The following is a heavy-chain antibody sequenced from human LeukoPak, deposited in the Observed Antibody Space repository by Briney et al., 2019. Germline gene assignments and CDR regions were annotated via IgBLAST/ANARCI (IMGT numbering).Heavy chain of an antibody. CDR1: GGSFSGYY. CDR2: INHSGST. Sequence: SETLSLTCAVYGGSFSGYYWSWIRQPPGKGLEWIGEINHSGSTNYNPSLKSRVTISVDTSQNQCSLKLSSVTAADTAVYYCARTGAPEYSSSAGPPLYWGQGTLVTVSS. D-gene: IGHD6-6*01. CDR3: ARTGAPEYSSSAGPPLY. V-gene: IGHV4-34*01. J-gene: IGHJ4*02.